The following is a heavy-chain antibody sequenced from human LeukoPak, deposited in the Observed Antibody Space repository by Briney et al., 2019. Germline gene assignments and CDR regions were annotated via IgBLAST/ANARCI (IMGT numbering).Heavy chain of an antibody. CDR3: ARVQLLWFGELLYSWFDP. D-gene: IGHD3-10*01. CDR1: GGSISSYY. CDR2: IYTSGST. J-gene: IGHJ5*02. V-gene: IGHV4-4*07. Sequence: SETLSLTCTVSGGSISSYYWSWIRQPAGKGLEWIGRIYTSGSTNYNPSLKSRVTMSVDTSKNQFSLKLSSVTAADTAVYYCARVQLLWFGELLYSWFDPWGQGTPVTVSS.